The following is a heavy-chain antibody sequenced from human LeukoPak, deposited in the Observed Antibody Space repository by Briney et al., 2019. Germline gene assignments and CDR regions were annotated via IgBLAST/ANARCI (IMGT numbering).Heavy chain of an antibody. J-gene: IGHJ5*02. V-gene: IGHV1-8*01. Sequence: GASVKVSCKASGYTFTSYDINWVRQATGQGLGWMGWMNPNSGNTGYAQKFQGRVTMTRNTSISTAYMELSSLRSEDTAVYYCARDQHTAMVTGFDPWGQGTLVTVSS. CDR2: MNPNSGNT. CDR3: ARDQHTAMVTGFDP. D-gene: IGHD5-18*01. CDR1: GYTFTSYD.